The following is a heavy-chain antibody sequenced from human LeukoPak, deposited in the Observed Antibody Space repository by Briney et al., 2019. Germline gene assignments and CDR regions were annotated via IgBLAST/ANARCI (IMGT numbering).Heavy chain of an antibody. D-gene: IGHD6-19*01. CDR2: ISGDGRRT. CDR3: ARLYSAGWFGLSS. J-gene: IGHJ5*02. CDR1: GFVFSNNA. Sequence: PGGSLRLSCAASGFVFSNNAMSWVRQAPGKGLERVSGISGDGRRTWYADSVRGRFTISRDNSKNTLYLQMSGLREEDTALYYCARLYSAGWFGLSSWGQGTLVTVSS. V-gene: IGHV3-23*01.